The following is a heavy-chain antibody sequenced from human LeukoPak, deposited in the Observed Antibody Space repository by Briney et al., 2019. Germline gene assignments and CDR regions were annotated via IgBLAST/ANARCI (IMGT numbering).Heavy chain of an antibody. Sequence: PGGSLRLSCAASGFTFSSYAMSWVRQAPGKGLEWVSAISGSGGSTYYADSVKGRFTISRDNSKNTLYLQMNSLRAEDTAVYYCAKDAYYDSSGYRIYYYYYGMDVWGQGTTVTVSS. J-gene: IGHJ6*02. CDR3: AKDAYYDSSGYRIYYYYYGMDV. D-gene: IGHD3-22*01. V-gene: IGHV3-23*01. CDR2: ISGSGGST. CDR1: GFTFSSYA.